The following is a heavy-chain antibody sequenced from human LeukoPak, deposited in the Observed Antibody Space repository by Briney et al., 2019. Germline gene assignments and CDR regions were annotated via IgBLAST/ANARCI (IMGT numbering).Heavy chain of an antibody. V-gene: IGHV1-46*01. Sequence: ASVKVSCKASGYTFTSYDINWVRQATGQGLEWMGIINPSGGSTSYAQKFQGRVTMTRDMSTSTVYMELSSLRSEDTAVYYCARGHGGNSYDYWGQGTLVTVSS. D-gene: IGHD4-23*01. CDR3: ARGHGGNSYDY. J-gene: IGHJ4*02. CDR2: INPSGGST. CDR1: GYTFTSYD.